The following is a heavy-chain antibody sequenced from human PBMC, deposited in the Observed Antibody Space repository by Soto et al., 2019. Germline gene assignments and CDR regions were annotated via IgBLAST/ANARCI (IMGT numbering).Heavy chain of an antibody. V-gene: IGHV4-61*01. CDR3: ANTRHSRGLRYFDWLPYYYYGMDV. J-gene: IGHJ6*02. CDR2: IYYSGST. CDR1: GGSVSSGSYY. D-gene: IGHD3-9*01. Sequence: NPSETLSLTCTVSGGSVSSGSYYWSWIRQPPGKGLEWIGYIYYSGSTNYNPSLKSRVTISVDTSKNQFSLKLTSVTAAATAVYYCANTRHSRGLRYFDWLPYYYYGMDVWGQGTTVTVSS.